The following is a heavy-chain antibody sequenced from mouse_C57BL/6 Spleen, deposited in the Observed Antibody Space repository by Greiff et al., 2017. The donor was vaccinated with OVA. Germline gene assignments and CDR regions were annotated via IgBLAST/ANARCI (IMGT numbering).Heavy chain of an antibody. CDR1: GYSFTGYY. V-gene: IGHV1-42*01. J-gene: IGHJ4*01. CDR2: INPSTGGT. Sequence: EVQLQQSGPELVKPGASVKISCKASGYSFTGYYMNWVKQSPEKSLEWIGEINPSTGGTTYNQKFKAKATLTVDKSSSTAYMPLKGLTSEDSAVYYCSRERGFDYYAMDYWGQGTSVTVSS. CDR3: SRERGFDYYAMDY.